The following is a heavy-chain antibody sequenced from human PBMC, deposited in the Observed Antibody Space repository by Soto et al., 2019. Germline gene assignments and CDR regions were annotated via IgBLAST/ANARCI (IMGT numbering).Heavy chain of an antibody. Sequence: PSETLSLTCAVYGGSFSGYYWSWIRQPPGKGLEWIGEINHSGSTNYNPSLKSRVTISVDTSKNQFSLKLSSVTAADTAVYYCARGSGSGLNFDYWGQGTLVT. J-gene: IGHJ4*02. CDR2: INHSGST. V-gene: IGHV4-34*01. D-gene: IGHD3-10*01. CDR3: ARGSGSGLNFDY. CDR1: GGSFSGYY.